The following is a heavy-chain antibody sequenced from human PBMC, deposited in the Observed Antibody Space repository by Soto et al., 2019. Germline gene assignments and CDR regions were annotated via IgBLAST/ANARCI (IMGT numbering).Heavy chain of an antibody. V-gene: IGHV4-30-4*01. CDR3: ARDHGGKSRPYWFDP. CDR2: IYYSGGT. D-gene: IGHD3-10*01. Sequence: PSETLSLTCTVSGGSISNADYYWSWIRQSPGKGLEWIGYIYYSGGTYYNPSLKSRITISLDTSKNQFSLELRSVTAADTAVYYCARDHGGKSRPYWFDPWGQGILVTVSS. J-gene: IGHJ5*02. CDR1: GGSISNADYY.